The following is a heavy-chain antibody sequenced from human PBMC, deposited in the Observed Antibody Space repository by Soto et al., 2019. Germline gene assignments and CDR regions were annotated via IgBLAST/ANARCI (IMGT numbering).Heavy chain of an antibody. CDR3: ASFSDSGIDY. Sequence: PGGSLRLSCAASGFPFGSYAMHWVRQAPGKGLEWVAVISYDGSSEYHSDSVKGRFTISRDNSKNTLYLQMNSLRAEDTAVYHCASFSDSGIDYWGQGTLVTVSS. V-gene: IGHV3-30-3*01. CDR1: GFPFGSYA. J-gene: IGHJ4*02. CDR2: ISYDGSSE.